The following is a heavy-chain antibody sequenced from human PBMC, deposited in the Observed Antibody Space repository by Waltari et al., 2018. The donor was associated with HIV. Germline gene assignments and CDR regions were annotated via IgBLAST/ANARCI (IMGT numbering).Heavy chain of an antibody. Sequence: EVPLVESGGGLVKPGGSLRRSCGASGCTFRSYFMFCLGQVPGKGLEWVSSISSGSTYVYYADSLRGRFTTSRDDAQNSLYLQMNSLKAEDTAVYYCARDLTVTTTAFFDYWGQGTLVTVSS. CDR3: ARDLTVTTTAFFDY. D-gene: IGHD4-17*01. CDR2: ISSGSTYV. CDR1: GCTFRSYF. J-gene: IGHJ4*02. V-gene: IGHV3-21*02.